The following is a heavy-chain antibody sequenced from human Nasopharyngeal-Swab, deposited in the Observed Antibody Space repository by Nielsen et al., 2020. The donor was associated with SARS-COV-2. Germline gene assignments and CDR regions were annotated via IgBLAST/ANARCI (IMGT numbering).Heavy chain of an antibody. J-gene: IGHJ4*02. CDR2: ISYDGSNK. V-gene: IGHV3-30-3*01. CDR1: GFTSSSYA. CDR3: ATPSPQGYDFWSGYGS. Sequence: GGSLSLSCAASGFTSSSYAMHWVRQAPGKGLEWVAVISYDGSNKYYADSVKGRFTISRDNSKNTLYLQMNSLRAEDTAVYYCATPSPQGYDFWSGYGSWGQGTLVTVSS. D-gene: IGHD3-3*01.